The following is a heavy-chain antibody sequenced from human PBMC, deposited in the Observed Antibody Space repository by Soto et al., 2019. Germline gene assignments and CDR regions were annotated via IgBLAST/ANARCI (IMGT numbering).Heavy chain of an antibody. Sequence: GASVKVSCKTSGYTFSTYPISWVRQAPGQGLEWVGWISTYNGKTNYGQKFQGRVTTTSGTSTSTAYMDLRNLRSDDTAVYYCARDRVEAALGTFDQWGQGTLVTVSS. J-gene: IGHJ4*02. CDR3: ARDRVEAALGTFDQ. V-gene: IGHV1-18*01. CDR2: ISTYNGKT. CDR1: GYTFSTYP. D-gene: IGHD6-13*01.